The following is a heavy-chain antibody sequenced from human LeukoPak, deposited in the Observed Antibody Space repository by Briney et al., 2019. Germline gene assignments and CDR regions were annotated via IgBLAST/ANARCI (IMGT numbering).Heavy chain of an antibody. CDR1: GFTFSSYV. D-gene: IGHD3-3*01. J-gene: IGHJ6*02. CDR2: INHNAETI. V-gene: IGHV3-48*02. Sequence: GGSLRLSCAASGFTFSSYVMSWVRQAPGKGLEWVSYINHNAETIYYADSVKGRFTISRDNAKNVLYLQMNRLRDGDTAVYYCARDYDFWSGYFSPSPNYYGMDVWGQGTTVTVSS. CDR3: ARDYDFWSGYFSPSPNYYGMDV.